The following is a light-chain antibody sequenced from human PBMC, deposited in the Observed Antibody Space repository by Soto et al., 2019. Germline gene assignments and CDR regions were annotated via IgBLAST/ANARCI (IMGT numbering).Light chain of an antibody. V-gene: IGLV2-14*01. Sequence: QSALTQPASVSGSPGQSITISCTGTSSDVGGYNYVSWYQQHPGKAPKLIIYEVINRPSEVSDRFSGSKSGNTASLTISGLQSEDEADYYCSSYTSSSVLFGGGTKLTVL. CDR1: SSDVGGYNY. CDR2: EVI. J-gene: IGLJ2*01. CDR3: SSYTSSSVL.